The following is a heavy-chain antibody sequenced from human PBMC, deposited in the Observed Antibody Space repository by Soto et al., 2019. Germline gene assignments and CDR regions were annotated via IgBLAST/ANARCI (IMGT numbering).Heavy chain of an antibody. Sequence: ASVKVSCKASGYTFTSYGISWVRQAPGQGLEWMGWISAYNGNTNYAQKLQGRVTMTTDTSTSTAYMELRSLRSDDTAVYYCARYFFWLGATKHIDYWGQAILVTGSS. D-gene: IGHD1-26*01. CDR1: GYTFTSYG. V-gene: IGHV1-18*04. CDR3: ARYFFWLGATKHIDY. J-gene: IGHJ4*02. CDR2: ISAYNGNT.